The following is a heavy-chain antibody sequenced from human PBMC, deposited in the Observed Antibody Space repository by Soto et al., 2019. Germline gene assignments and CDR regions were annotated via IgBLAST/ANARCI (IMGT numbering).Heavy chain of an antibody. CDR3: ARATIVVVVAATGNWFDP. D-gene: IGHD2-15*01. J-gene: IGHJ5*02. CDR2: INHSGST. V-gene: IGHV4-34*01. Sequence: SETLSLTCAVYGGSFSGYYWSWIRQPPGKGLEWIGEINHSGSTNYNPSLKSRVTISVDTSKNQFSLKLSSVTAADTAVYYCARATIVVVVAATGNWFDPWGKGTLAPAPS. CDR1: GGSFSGYY.